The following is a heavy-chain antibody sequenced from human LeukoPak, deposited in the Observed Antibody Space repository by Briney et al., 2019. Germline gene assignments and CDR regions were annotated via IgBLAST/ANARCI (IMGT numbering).Heavy chain of an antibody. Sequence: GGSLRLSCAASGFTFSSYWMTWVRQAPGKGLEWVANIKQDGSEKYYVDSVKGRLTISRDNAKNSMFLQMNSLRAEDTAIYYCARARGYSSTNFDNWGQGTLVTVSS. CDR1: GFTFSSYW. CDR2: IKQDGSEK. CDR3: ARARGYSSTNFDN. D-gene: IGHD6-13*01. V-gene: IGHV3-7*01. J-gene: IGHJ4*02.